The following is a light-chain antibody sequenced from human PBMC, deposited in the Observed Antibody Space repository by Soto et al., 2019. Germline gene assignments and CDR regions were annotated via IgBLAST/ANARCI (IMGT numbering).Light chain of an antibody. CDR1: QDIRYD. Sequence: DIQITQSPSSLSASVGDGVTITCRASQDIRYDLGWYQQKPGKAPKRLIYAASNLQSGVSSRFSGSGSGTEFTLTITSLQPDDFATYYCLHHNSFHLAFGGGTKVEIK. J-gene: IGKJ4*01. CDR2: AAS. CDR3: LHHNSFHLA. V-gene: IGKV1-17*01.